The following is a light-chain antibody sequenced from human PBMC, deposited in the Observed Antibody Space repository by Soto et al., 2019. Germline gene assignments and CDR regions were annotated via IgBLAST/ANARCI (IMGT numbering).Light chain of an antibody. J-gene: IGKJ5*01. CDR2: AAS. CDR3: QQYNNWIT. V-gene: IGKV3-15*01. CDR1: QSVSNN. Sequence: EIVLTQSPGTLSLSPGERATLSSSASQSVSNNYLAWYQQKPGQAPRLLIYAASNRATGVPARFSGSWSGTEFTLTISSLQSEDFAVHYCQQYNNWITFGQGTRLEI.